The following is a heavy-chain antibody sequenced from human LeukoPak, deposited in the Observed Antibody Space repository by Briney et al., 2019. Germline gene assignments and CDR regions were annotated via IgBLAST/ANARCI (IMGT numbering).Heavy chain of an antibody. CDR3: AKIRDGYNDAYDI. V-gene: IGHV1-2*02. Sequence: ASVKVSCMASGYTFTGYYMHWVRQAPGQGLEWMGWIDPNSGGTNYAQKFQGRVTMTRDTSISTAYMELSSLRSEDTALYYCAKIRDGYNDAYDIWGQGTMVTVSS. CDR2: IDPNSGGT. D-gene: IGHD5-24*01. CDR1: GYTFTGYY. J-gene: IGHJ3*02.